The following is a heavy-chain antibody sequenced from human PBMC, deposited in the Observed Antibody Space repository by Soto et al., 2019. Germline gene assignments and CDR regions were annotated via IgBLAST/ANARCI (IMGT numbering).Heavy chain of an antibody. CDR2: IYYTGTT. J-gene: IGHJ6*03. CDR1: GGSISTSYYY. CDR3: ARQAGAFGYYMDV. V-gene: IGHV4-39*01. Sequence: SETLSLTCTVSGGSISTSYYYWGWIRQSPGKGLEWIGAIYYTGTTYYNPPLQSRATISVDTSKNQFSLKMSSVTAADTAVYFCARQAGAFGYYMDVWGKGPTVTVSS. D-gene: IGHD3-16*01.